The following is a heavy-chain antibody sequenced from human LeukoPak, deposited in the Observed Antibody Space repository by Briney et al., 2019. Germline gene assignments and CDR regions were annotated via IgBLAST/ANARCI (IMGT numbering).Heavy chain of an antibody. V-gene: IGHV3-66*01. Sequence: GGSLRLSCAVSEFTVSTHYMSWVRQAPGKGLEWVSVIHTDGSTFYADSVKGRFSISRDNSENTVHLHMNSLRAEDTAVYYCARVGYSSGGDYWGQGTLVTVSS. CDR2: IHTDGST. CDR1: EFTVSTHY. D-gene: IGHD6-19*01. CDR3: ARVGYSSGGDY. J-gene: IGHJ4*02.